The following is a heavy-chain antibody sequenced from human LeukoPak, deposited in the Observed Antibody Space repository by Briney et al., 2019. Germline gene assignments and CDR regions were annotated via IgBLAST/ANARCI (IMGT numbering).Heavy chain of an antibody. CDR2: ISYDGSNK. V-gene: IGHV3-30*18. D-gene: IGHD3-22*01. CDR1: GFTFSSYG. CDR3: AKDTAPTYYYDSSGYQLDY. J-gene: IGHJ4*02. Sequence: GRSLRLSCAASGFTFSSYGMHWVRQDPPKRLEWVAVISYDGSNKYYEDSVKSRFTISRDNSKNTLYLQMNSLRAEDTAVYYCAKDTAPTYYYDSSGYQLDYWGQGTLVTVSS.